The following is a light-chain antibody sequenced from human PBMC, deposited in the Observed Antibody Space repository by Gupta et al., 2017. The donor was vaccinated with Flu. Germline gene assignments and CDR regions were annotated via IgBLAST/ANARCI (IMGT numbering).Light chain of an antibody. CDR2: DQN. CDR3: QVWDSDTEQQV. J-gene: IGLJ3*02. V-gene: IGLV3-21*02. Sequence: SYIRTQPPSLSLASGQTARLAGGGNNIECNRVHCYQQKPGQAPIFVVYDQNHRPSGIPVRFSGSKSGDTATLTISRVEAGDEADFYCQVWDSDTEQQVFGGGTKLTVL. CDR1: NIECNR.